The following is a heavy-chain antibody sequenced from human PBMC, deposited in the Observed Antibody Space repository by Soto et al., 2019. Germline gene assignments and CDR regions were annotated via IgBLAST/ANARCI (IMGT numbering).Heavy chain of an antibody. J-gene: IGHJ6*02. CDR2: IYYSGST. CDR3: ARVPGVLVGATWFPDYYYGMDV. D-gene: IGHD1-26*01. CDR1: CCPLNSYH. V-gene: IGHV4-59*01. Sequence: SETLSLTCPVSCCPLNSYHWGWVRQPPGEGPEWIGYIYYSGSTNYNPSLKSRVTISVDTSKNQFSLKLSSVTAADTAVYYCARVPGVLVGATWFPDYYYGMDVWGQGTTVT.